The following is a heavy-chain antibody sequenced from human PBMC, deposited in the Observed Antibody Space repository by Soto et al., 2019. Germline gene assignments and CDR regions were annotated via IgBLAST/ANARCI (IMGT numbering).Heavy chain of an antibody. CDR3: ARGKDRGSGSYYNALDY. CDR1: GGSISSGGYY. V-gene: IGHV4-31*03. D-gene: IGHD3-10*01. J-gene: IGHJ4*02. CDR2: IYSSGST. Sequence: QVQLQESGPGLVKPSQTLSLTCTVSGGSISSGGYYWSWIRQHPGKGLEWIGYIYSSGSTYYNPSLKSRVTLSVDTSKTQFSLKLSSVTAADTAVYYCARGKDRGSGSYYNALDYWGQGTLVTVSS.